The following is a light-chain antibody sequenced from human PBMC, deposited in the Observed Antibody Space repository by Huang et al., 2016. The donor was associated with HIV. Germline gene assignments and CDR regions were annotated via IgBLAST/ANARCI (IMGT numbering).Light chain of an antibody. CDR2: GAS. J-gene: IGKJ3*01. Sequence: ENVLTQSPGTLSLSPGERATLSCRDSQSVSSSYLAWYQQQPGQAPRLLIHGASSRATGVADRFSGSGAGTDFTLTISRLEPEDFAVYYCQQYDSSPFTFGPGTKVDIK. CDR1: QSVSSSY. V-gene: IGKV3-20*01. CDR3: QQYDSSPFT.